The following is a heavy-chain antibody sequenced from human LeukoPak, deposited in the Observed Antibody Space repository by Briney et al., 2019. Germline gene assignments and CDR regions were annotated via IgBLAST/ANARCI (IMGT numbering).Heavy chain of an antibody. CDR3: ARVVNYYGSGNWFDH. CDR1: GYTFTSYG. CDR2: ISAYNGNT. D-gene: IGHD3-10*01. V-gene: IGHV1-18*01. J-gene: IGHJ5*02. Sequence: EASVTVSCKASGYTFTSYGISWVRQAPGQGLEWMGWISAYNGNTNYAQKLQGRVTMTTDTSTSTAYMELRSLRSDDTAVYYCARVVNYYGSGNWFDHWGQGTLVTVSS.